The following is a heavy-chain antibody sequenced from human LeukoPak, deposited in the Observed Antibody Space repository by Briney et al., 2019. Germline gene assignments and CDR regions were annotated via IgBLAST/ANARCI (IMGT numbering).Heavy chain of an antibody. CDR2: IYYSGST. D-gene: IGHD6-13*01. Sequence: PSETLSLTCTVSGGSISSYYWSWIRQPPGKGLEWIGYIYYSGSTNYNPSLKSRVTMSVDTSKNQFSLKLSSVTAADTAVYYCARGRSSSWYDYWGQGTLVTVSS. CDR3: ARGRSSSWYDY. CDR1: GGSISSYY. V-gene: IGHV4-59*01. J-gene: IGHJ4*02.